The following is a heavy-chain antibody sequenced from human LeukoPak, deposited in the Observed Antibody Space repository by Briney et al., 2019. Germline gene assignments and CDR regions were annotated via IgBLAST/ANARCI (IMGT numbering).Heavy chain of an antibody. J-gene: IGHJ4*02. CDR1: GDSLTSGLYY. CDR2: VYYSGST. Sequence: SSGTLSLTCTVSGDSLTSGLYYWGWIRQPPGKGLTWIGSVYYSGSTLFSASFENRVAMPVDRSKNQFSLKLNSVTAADTATYYCARPCQVTTCAKFEYWGQGILVTVAS. CDR3: ARPCQVTTCAKFEY. V-gene: IGHV4-39*01. D-gene: IGHD2-21*02.